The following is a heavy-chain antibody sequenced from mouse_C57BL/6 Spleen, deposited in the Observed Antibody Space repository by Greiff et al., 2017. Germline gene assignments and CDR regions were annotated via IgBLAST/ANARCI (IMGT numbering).Heavy chain of an antibody. V-gene: IGHV1-80*01. J-gene: IGHJ4*01. CDR3: TRWLYYDGSSYLYAMDD. CDR1: GYAFRSYW. CDR2: IYPGDGDT. Sequence: QVHVMQSGAELVKPGASVKISCTASGYAFRSYWMNWVKQRPGKGLEWIGQIYPGDGDTNYNGKFKGKATLTDDKSSSTAYMQLSSLTSEDSVVFVCTRWLYYDGSSYLYAMDDWGQGTSVTVSS. D-gene: IGHD1-1*01.